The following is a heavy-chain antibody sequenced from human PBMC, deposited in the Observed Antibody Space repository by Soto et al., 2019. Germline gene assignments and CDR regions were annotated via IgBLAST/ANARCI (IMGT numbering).Heavy chain of an antibody. CDR1: GGSISSYY. Sequence: QVQLQESGPGLVKPSETLSLTCTVSGGSISSYYWSWIRQPPGKGLEWIGYIYYGGSTNYNPSLKSRVTISVDTSKNQFALKLSSVTAADTAVYYCARHKRSIAGDWFDPWGQGTLVTVSS. CDR3: ARHKRSIAGDWFDP. J-gene: IGHJ5*02. V-gene: IGHV4-59*08. D-gene: IGHD6-6*01. CDR2: IYYGGST.